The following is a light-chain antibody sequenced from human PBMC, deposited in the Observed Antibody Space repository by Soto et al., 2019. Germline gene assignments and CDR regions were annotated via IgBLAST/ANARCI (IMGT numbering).Light chain of an antibody. V-gene: IGKV3-20*01. CDR3: QQYGSSLTWT. CDR1: QSVITS. Sequence: EIVLTQSPATLSLSPGERATLSCRASQSVITSLAWYQQKPGQAPRLLIYGASSRATGIPDRFSGSGSGTDFTLTISRLEPEDFAVYYCQQYGSSLTWTFGQGTKVDIK. CDR2: GAS. J-gene: IGKJ1*01.